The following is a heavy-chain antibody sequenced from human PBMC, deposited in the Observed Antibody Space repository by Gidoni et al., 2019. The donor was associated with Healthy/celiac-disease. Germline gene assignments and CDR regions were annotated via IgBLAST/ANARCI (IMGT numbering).Heavy chain of an antibody. Sequence: EVQLVESGGGLVKPGGSLRLSCAASGFTFSSYSMNWVRQAPGKGLEWVSSISSSSSYIYYADSVKGRFTISRDNAKNSLYLQMNSLRAEDTAVYYCAVSLSSSWFPDYWGQGTLVTVSS. J-gene: IGHJ4*02. CDR1: GFTFSSYS. CDR3: AVSLSSSWFPDY. V-gene: IGHV3-21*01. CDR2: ISSSSSYI. D-gene: IGHD6-13*01.